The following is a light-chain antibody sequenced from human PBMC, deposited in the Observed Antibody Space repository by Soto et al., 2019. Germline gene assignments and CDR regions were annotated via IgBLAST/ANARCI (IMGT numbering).Light chain of an antibody. CDR2: DAF. CDR3: QQYDNLPLT. J-gene: IGKJ4*01. CDR1: QDISNY. Sequence: DIQMNQSPSSLYASVGDSVTITCQASQDISNYINWYQQKPGKAPKLLIYDAFNLETGVPSRFSGRVSGTDFTLTISSLQPEDFATYFCQQYDNLPLTFGGGTKVDIK. V-gene: IGKV1-33*01.